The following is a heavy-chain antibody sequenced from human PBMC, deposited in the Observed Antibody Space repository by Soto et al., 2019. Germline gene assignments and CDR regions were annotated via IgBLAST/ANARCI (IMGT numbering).Heavy chain of an antibody. CDR1: GGTFDSYA. CDR2: VIPMFLKS. CDR3: VRGGGEMANPPPYLY. Sequence: SVKVSCKASGGTFDSYAISWVRQAPGQGLEWMGGVIPMFLKSNYAQKFQGRVTITADKSTNTVYMEMNSLKSEDTAVYYCVRGGGEMANPPPYLYWGQGTQVNVSS. J-gene: IGHJ4*02. D-gene: IGHD3-16*01. V-gene: IGHV1-69*06.